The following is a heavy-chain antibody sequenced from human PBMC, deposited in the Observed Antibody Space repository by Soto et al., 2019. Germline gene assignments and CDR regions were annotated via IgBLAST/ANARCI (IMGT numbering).Heavy chain of an antibody. J-gene: IGHJ6*02. CDR2: VSSAGKT. V-gene: IGHV4-39*07. D-gene: IGHD1-26*01. CDR1: GGTISSSYC. Sequence: SETLSLTCSVSGGTISSSYCWGWIRQPPGKGLEWIGYVSSAGKTKYNPSLEGRVTISVDTSKSHFSLKLTSVTSADTAVYFCAREWELLPYYVMDVWGQGTTVTVSS. CDR3: AREWELLPYYVMDV.